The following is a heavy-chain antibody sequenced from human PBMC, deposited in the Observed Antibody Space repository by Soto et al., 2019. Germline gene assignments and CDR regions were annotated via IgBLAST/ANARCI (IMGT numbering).Heavy chain of an antibody. Sequence: PGGSLRLSCAAPGFTFSNYFMYWVRQAPGKGLEWVAVISYDGSTKNYADSVKGRFSISRDNSKNTLYLQMNSLRAEDTALYYCARGDSYYAMDVWGQGTTVTVS. J-gene: IGHJ6*02. CDR3: ARGDSYYAMDV. CDR2: ISYDGSTK. CDR1: GFTFSNYF. V-gene: IGHV3-30-3*01.